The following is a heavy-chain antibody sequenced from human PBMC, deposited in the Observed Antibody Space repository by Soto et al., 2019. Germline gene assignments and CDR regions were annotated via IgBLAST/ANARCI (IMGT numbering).Heavy chain of an antibody. CDR2: INAGNGNT. CDR1: GYTFTSYA. D-gene: IGHD2-15*01. J-gene: IGHJ6*02. V-gene: IGHV1-3*01. Sequence: GASVKVSCKASGYTFTSYAMHWVRQAPGQRLGWMGWINAGNGNTKYSQKFQGRVTITRDTSASTAYMELSSLRSEDTAVYYCARDYCSGGSCYYYYYGMDVWGQGTTVTVSS. CDR3: ARDYCSGGSCYYYYYGMDV.